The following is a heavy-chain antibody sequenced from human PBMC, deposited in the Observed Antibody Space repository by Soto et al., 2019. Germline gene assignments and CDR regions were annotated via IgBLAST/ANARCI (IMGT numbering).Heavy chain of an antibody. CDR3: ATVPTYP. Sequence: PGGSLRLSCAAPGFNVSSNYMTWVRQAPGKGLEWVSVIYSGGSTYYADSVKGRFTISRDNSKNTLYLQMNSLGAEDTAVYYCATVPTYPWGQGTLVTVSS. J-gene: IGHJ5*02. D-gene: IGHD6-6*01. CDR2: IYSGGST. V-gene: IGHV3-66*01. CDR1: GFNVSSNY.